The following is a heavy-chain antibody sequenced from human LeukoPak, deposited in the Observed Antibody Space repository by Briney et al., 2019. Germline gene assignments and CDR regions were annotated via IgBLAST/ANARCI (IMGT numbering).Heavy chain of an antibody. CDR3: AKDVYCSGGYCYSGLDY. D-gene: IGHD2-15*01. CDR1: GFTFDDYA. J-gene: IGHJ4*02. V-gene: IGHV3-9*01. CDR2: ISWSSGSV. Sequence: PGRSLRLSCAASGFTFDDYAMHWVRQAPGKGLEWVSGISWSSGSVDYADSVKGRFTISRDNAKNSLYLQMNSLRAEDTALYYCAKDVYCSGGYCYSGLDYWGQGTLVTVSS.